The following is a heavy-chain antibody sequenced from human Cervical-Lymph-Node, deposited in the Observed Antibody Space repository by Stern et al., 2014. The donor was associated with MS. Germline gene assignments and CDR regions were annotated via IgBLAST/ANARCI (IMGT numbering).Heavy chain of an antibody. D-gene: IGHD1-14*01. V-gene: IGHV1-8*01. J-gene: IGHJ3*02. CDR1: GYTLTNYD. CDR2: MNANSGDT. Sequence: QDQLVQSGAEVKKPGASVKVSCKASGYTLTNYDINWVRQAPGQGLEWVGGMNANSGDTGYAQKFQGRVTMTRDTSTGTAYMELRSLTSEDTAVYYCATAILRTYDAFDIWGQGTLVTVSS. CDR3: ATAILRTYDAFDI.